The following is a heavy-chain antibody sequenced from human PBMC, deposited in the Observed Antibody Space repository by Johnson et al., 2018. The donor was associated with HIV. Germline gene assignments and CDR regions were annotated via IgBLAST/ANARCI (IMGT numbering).Heavy chain of an antibody. CDR3: ARTEYFGWDRSHAFDI. V-gene: IGHV3-30*19. CDR1: GFTFNTYG. CDR2: ISYDGSDK. Sequence: QVQLGEAGGGGGQPGGSLRLSCAASGFTFNTYGMDWVRQAPGKGLEWVAVISYDGSDKYYAASVKGRFTISRDNAKNSLYLQMNSLRAEDTALYYCARTEYFGWDRSHAFDIWGQGTMVTVSS. J-gene: IGHJ3*02. D-gene: IGHD3-9*01.